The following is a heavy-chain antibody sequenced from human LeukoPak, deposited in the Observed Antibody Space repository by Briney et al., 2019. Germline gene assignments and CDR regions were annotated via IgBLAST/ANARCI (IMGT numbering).Heavy chain of an antibody. CDR2: ISAYNGNT. D-gene: IGHD2-2*02. J-gene: IGHJ6*02. Sequence: ASVKVSCKASGYTFTSYGISWVRQAPGQGLEWMGWISAYNGNTNYAQKLQGRVTMTTDTSTSTAYMELRSLRSDDTAVYYCARVSPLDIVVVPAAIRGSSEASYYYYGMDVWGQGTTVTVSS. CDR3: ARVSPLDIVVVPAAIRGSSEASYYYYGMDV. CDR1: GYTFTSYG. V-gene: IGHV1-18*01.